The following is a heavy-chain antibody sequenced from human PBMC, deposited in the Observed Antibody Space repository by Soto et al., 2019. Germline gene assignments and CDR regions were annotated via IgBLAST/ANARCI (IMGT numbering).Heavy chain of an antibody. V-gene: IGHV1-18*04. CDR3: ARDEAYCDFWSGPPGYGMDV. D-gene: IGHD3-3*01. J-gene: IGHJ6*02. Sequence: PSVKVSCKASGYTFTSYGISWVRQAPGQGLEWMGWISAYNGNTNYAQKLQGRVTMTTDTSTSTAYMELRSLRSDDTAVYYCARDEAYCDFWSGPPGYGMDVWGQGTTVTVSS. CDR1: GYTFTSYG. CDR2: ISAYNGNT.